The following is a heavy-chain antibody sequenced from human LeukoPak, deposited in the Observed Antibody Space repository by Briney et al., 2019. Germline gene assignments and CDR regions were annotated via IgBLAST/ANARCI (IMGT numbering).Heavy chain of an antibody. D-gene: IGHD3-22*01. CDR3: ARGGVSGYYPYYFDY. CDR2: INPSGGST. CDR1: GYTFTGYY. V-gene: IGHV1-46*01. Sequence: ASVKVSCKASGYTFTGYYMHWVRQAPGQGLEWMGIINPSGGSTSYAQKFQGRVTMTRDTSTSTVYMELSSLRSEDTAVYYCARGGVSGYYPYYFDYWGQGTLVTVSS. J-gene: IGHJ4*02.